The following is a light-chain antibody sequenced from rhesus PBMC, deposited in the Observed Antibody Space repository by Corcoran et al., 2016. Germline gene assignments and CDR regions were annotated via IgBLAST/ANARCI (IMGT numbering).Light chain of an antibody. CDR1: ESVRVFGLNL. Sequence: DIVLTQSPASLAVSPGQRATITCRASESVRVFGLNLIHWYQQKPGQPPKLLIYHGSNEDTGVAARFSGSGSGTDFTLTINPVEADDSADYDCLQSKNSPLTFGGGTKVEIK. J-gene: IGKJ4*01. V-gene: IGKV7-13*01. CDR3: LQSKNSPLT. CDR2: HGS.